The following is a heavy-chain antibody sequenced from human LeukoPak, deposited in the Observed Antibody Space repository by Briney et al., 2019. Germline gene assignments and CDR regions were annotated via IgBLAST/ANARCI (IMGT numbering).Heavy chain of an antibody. CDR3: ASYSGIYSAFEI. D-gene: IGHD1-26*01. V-gene: IGHV4-39*02. CDR2: IFYNGGP. Sequence: PSETLSLTCTVSGGSISSGSYYWGWVRQSPGRGLEWLGNIFYNGGPYYNPSFKSRVAISVDTSKDHFSLTLNAVTAADTAVYYCASYSGIYSAFEIWSQGTLVTVSS. J-gene: IGHJ3*02. CDR1: GGSISSGSYY.